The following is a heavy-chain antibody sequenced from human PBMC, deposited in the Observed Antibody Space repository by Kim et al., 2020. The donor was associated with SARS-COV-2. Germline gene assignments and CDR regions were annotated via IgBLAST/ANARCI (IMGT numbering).Heavy chain of an antibody. V-gene: IGHV1-69*04. CDR3: ARDTYSGYGNMTTVVMGYYYYYGMDV. Sequence: SVKVSCKASGGTFSSYTISWVRQAPGQGLEWMGRIIPILGIANYAQKFQGRVTITADKSTSTAYMELSSLRSEDTAVYYCARDTYSGYGNMTTVVMGYYYYYGMDVWGQGTTVTVSS. CDR2: IIPILGIA. D-gene: IGHD5-12*01. J-gene: IGHJ6*02. CDR1: GGTFSSYT.